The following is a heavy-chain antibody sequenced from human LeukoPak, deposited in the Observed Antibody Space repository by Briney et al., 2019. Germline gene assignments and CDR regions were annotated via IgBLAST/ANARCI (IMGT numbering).Heavy chain of an antibody. D-gene: IGHD6-19*01. CDR2: IQRDGSEK. J-gene: IGHJ4*02. Sequence: GGSLRLSCAASGFTFSNYWMNWVRQAPGKGLEWVASIQRDGSEKYYVESVKGRFTISRVNAKNSLYLQMNSLRAEDTAVYYCARQGYSSGTWGQGTLVTVSS. CDR1: GFTFSNYW. CDR3: ARQGYSSGT. V-gene: IGHV3-7*01.